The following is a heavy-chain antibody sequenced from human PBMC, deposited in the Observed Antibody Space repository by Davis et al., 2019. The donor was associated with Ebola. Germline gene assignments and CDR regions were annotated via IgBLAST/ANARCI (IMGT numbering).Heavy chain of an antibody. V-gene: IGHV1-18*01. Sequence: ASVKVSCKASGYTFSSYGINWVRQAPGQGLEWMGWISAYNGNTNYAQKLQGRVTMTTDTSTSTAYMELRSLRSDDTAVYYCARSGPYYYDSSLDYWGQGTLVTVSS. J-gene: IGHJ4*02. D-gene: IGHD3-22*01. CDR2: ISAYNGNT. CDR3: ARSGPYYYDSSLDY. CDR1: GYTFSSYG.